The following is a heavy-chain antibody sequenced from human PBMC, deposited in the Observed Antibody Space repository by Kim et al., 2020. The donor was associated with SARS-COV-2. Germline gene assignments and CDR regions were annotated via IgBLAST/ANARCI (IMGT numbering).Heavy chain of an antibody. CDR3: ARRFHVLRDGAFDF. D-gene: IGHD2-21*01. V-gene: IGHV5-51*01. CDR2: VYPRESET. Sequence: GESLKISCQVSGYSFANYWIAWVRQMPGKGLEWMAIVYPRESETRYSPSFEGQVTISADTSLNTAHLQRSSLKASDTATYYCARRFHVLRDGAFDFRGPG. CDR1: GYSFANYW. J-gene: IGHJ3*01.